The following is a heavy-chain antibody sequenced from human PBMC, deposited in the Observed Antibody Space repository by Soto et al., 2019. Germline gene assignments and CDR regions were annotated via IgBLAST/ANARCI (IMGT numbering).Heavy chain of an antibody. CDR1: GFTFSSYS. V-gene: IGHV3-21*01. J-gene: IGHJ5*02. CDR3: ARDRRVHDFWSGYVGNWFDP. Sequence: GGSLRLSCAASGFTFSSYSMNWVRQAPGKGLEWVSSISSSSSYIYYADSVKGRFTISRDNAKNSLYLQMNSLRAEDTAVYYCARDRRVHDFWSGYVGNWFDPWGQGTLVPVYS. D-gene: IGHD3-3*01. CDR2: ISSSSSYI.